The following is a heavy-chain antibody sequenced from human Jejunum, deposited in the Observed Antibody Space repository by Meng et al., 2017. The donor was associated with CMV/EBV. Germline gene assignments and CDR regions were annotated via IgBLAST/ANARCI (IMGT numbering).Heavy chain of an antibody. J-gene: IGHJ5*02. CDR3: ARGGNFDP. CDR2: ISANTGTP. V-gene: IGHV7-4-1*02. D-gene: IGHD2/OR15-2a*01. CDR1: GYTFSTYT. Sequence: QGQLVKSGLELKKPGASVKVSCKASGYTFSTYTINWVRQAHGRGLEWMGWISANTGTPTYTQGFTGRFVFSLDTSVSTAYLQISSLKAEDTAVYYCARGGNFDPWGQGTLVTVSS.